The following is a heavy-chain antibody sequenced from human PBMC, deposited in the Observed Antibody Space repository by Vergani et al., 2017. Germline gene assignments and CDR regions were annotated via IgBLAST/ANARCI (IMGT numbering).Heavy chain of an antibody. D-gene: IGHD2-21*01. CDR3: ARDGGEYDKDALDV. V-gene: IGHV4-59*01. CDR2: IYYSGST. CDR1: GGSISSYY. J-gene: IGHJ3*01. Sequence: QVQLQESGPGLVKPSETLSLTCTVSGGSISSYYWSWIRQPPGKGLEWIGYIYYSGSTTYNPSLKSRVTISVDTSKNQFSLKLSSVTAADTAVYYCARDGGEYDKDALDVWGQGTKVTVTS.